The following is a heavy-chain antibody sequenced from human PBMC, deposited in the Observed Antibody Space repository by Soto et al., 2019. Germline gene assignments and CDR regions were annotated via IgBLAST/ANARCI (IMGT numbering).Heavy chain of an antibody. CDR2: IYYSGST. CDR3: ASTRMLVAHIDY. D-gene: IGHD3-22*01. Sequence: PSETLSLTCTVSGGCISSYYWTWIRQSPGKGLEWIGYIYYSGSTNYTPSLKSRVTISVDTSKNQFSLKLSSVTAADTAVYYCASTRMLVAHIDYWGQGTLVTVSS. V-gene: IGHV4-59*08. CDR1: GGCISSYY. J-gene: IGHJ4*02.